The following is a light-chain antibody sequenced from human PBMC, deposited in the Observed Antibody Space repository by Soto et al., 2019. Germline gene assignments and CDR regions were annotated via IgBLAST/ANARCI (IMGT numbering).Light chain of an antibody. CDR1: SSNIGSNY. CDR2: RNN. J-gene: IGLJ1*01. CDR3: AAWDDSLSGYV. Sequence: QSVLTQPPSTSGTPGQRVTISCSGSSSNIGSNYVYWYQQLPGTAPKLLIYRNNQRPSGVPDRFSGSKSGTSASLATSGLRSEDEADYYCAAWDDSLSGYVFGTGTMVTVL. V-gene: IGLV1-47*01.